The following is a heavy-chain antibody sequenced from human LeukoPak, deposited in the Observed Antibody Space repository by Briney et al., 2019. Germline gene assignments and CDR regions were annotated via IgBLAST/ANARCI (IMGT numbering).Heavy chain of an antibody. CDR2: IIGSGAWA. CDR1: GLTFSNYA. CDR3: ARDPNGDYIGAFDF. D-gene: IGHD4-17*01. J-gene: IGHJ3*01. V-gene: IGHV3-23*01. Sequence: GRSLRLSCAAAGLTFSNYAMMWLRQAPGKGLEWASAIIGSGAWALYADSVKGRFTISRDNSKNTLYLQLSSLRGEDTAVYYCARDPNGDYIGAFDFWGQGTMVTVSS.